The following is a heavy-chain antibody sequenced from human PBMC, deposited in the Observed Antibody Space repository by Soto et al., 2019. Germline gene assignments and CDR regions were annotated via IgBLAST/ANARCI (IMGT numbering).Heavy chain of an antibody. CDR3: ARDNGSGSWGLFDY. D-gene: IGHD1-26*01. V-gene: IGHV3-53*02. Sequence: EVQLVETGGGLIQPGGSLRLSCAASGFTVSSNYMSWVRQAPGKGLEWVSIIYTGGSTYYADSVKGRFTISRDNSKNTLYLQMNSLRDEDTAVYYCARDNGSGSWGLFDYWGQGTLVSVSS. CDR2: IYTGGST. J-gene: IGHJ4*02. CDR1: GFTVSSNY.